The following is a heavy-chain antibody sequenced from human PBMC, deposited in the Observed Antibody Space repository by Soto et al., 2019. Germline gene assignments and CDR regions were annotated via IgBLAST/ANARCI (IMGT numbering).Heavy chain of an antibody. V-gene: IGHV3-23*01. J-gene: IGHJ4*02. CDR3: AKEPIPGSYFQSPFDY. CDR2: ISGSGGST. D-gene: IGHD3-10*01. Sequence: EVQLLESGGGLVQPGGSLRLSCAGSGFTFSSYAMSWVRQAPGKGLEWVSAISGSGGSTYYADSVKGRFTIARDNSKNTLYLQMNSLRAEDTAVYYCAKEPIPGSYFQSPFDYWGQGTRVTVSS. CDR1: GFTFSSYA.